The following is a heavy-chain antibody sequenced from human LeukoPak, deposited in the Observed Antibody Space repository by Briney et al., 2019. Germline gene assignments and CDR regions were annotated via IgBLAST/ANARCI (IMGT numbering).Heavy chain of an antibody. CDR3: ARVRPYYYAMFDY. CDR2: INPNSGGT. J-gene: IGHJ4*02. CDR1: GYTFTGYY. Sequence: ASVKVSCKASGYTFTGYYMHWVRQAPGQGLEWMGRINPNSGGTNYAQQFQGRVTMTRDTSISTAYMELSRLRSDDTAVYYCARVRPYYYAMFDYWGQGTLVTVSS. D-gene: IGHD3-10*01. V-gene: IGHV1-2*06.